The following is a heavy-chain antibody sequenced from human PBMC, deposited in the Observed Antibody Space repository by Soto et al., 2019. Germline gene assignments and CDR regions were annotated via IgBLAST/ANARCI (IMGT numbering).Heavy chain of an antibody. CDR2: IYWDDDK. V-gene: IGHV2-5*02. CDR3: AHRRSYGDTCHWFDS. J-gene: IGHJ5*01. CDR1: GFSLSTSGVG. D-gene: IGHD4-17*01. Sequence: QITLKESGPTLVKPTQTLTLTCTFSGFSLSTSGVGVGWIRQPPGTALDWLALIYWDDDKRYSPSLKSRLTITKDTAKDHVVLTRTNMDPVDTAAYYCAHRRSYGDTCHWFDSRGQGTLVTVSS.